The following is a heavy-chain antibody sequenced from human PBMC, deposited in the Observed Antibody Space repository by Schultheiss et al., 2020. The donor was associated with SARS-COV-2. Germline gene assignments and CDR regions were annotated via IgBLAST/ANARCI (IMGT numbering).Heavy chain of an antibody. CDR2: ISSSGSTI. Sequence: GGSLRLSCAASGFTFSTYAMSWVRQAPGKGLEWVSYISSSGSTIYYADSVKGRFTISRDNSKNTLYLQMNSLRAEDTAVYYCAATRRITMIVVVKGGWFDPWGQGTLVTVSS. J-gene: IGHJ5*02. CDR3: AATRRITMIVVVKGGWFDP. D-gene: IGHD3-22*01. CDR1: GFTFSTYA. V-gene: IGHV3-48*01.